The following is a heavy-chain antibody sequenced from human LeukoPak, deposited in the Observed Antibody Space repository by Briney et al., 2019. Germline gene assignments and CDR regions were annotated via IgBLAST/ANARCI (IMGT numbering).Heavy chain of an antibody. CDR1: GYSISSASY. CDR3: ARVRSDCSGGSCYSADY. V-gene: IGHV4-38-2*01. D-gene: IGHD2-15*01. J-gene: IGHJ4*02. Sequence: SETLSLTCAVSGYSISSASYWGWIRQPPGKGLEWIGNIYHSGSPYYNPSLKSRVTISVDTSKNQFSLKLSSVTAADTAVYYCARVRSDCSGGSCYSADYWGQGTLVTVSS. CDR2: IYHSGSP.